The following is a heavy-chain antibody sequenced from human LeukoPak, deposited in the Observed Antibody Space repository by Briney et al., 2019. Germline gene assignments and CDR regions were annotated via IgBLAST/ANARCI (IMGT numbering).Heavy chain of an antibody. V-gene: IGHV1-69*04. D-gene: IGHD4-17*01. CDR1: GGTFSSYA. J-gene: IGHJ4*02. CDR2: IIPKFGIT. Sequence: SVKVSCKASGGTFSSYAITWVRQAPGQGLEWMGRIIPKFGITNYAQKFQGTVTITADKSTSIVYMEVSSLRSEDTAVYYCASESRDDYGDYVTDYWGQGTLVTVSS. CDR3: ASESRDDYGDYVTDY.